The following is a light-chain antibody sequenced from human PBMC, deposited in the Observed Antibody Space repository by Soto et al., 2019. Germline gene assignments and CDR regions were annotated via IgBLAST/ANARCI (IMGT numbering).Light chain of an antibody. J-gene: IGKJ4*01. CDR1: ESVSSD. CDR3: QQRSNWPKLT. Sequence: EVVMTQSPATLSVSPGERATLSCRASESVSSDLAWYHQKPGQAPRLLIYDASNRATGIPARFSGSGSGTDFTLTISSLEPEDFAVYYCQQRSNWPKLTFGGGTKVDIK. CDR2: DAS. V-gene: IGKV3-11*01.